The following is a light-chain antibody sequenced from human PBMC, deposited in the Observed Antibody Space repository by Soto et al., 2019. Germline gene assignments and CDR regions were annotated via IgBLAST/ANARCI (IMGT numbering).Light chain of an antibody. CDR3: QQYDNWPPWT. CDR2: GAS. V-gene: IGKV3-15*01. Sequence: EVVMTQSPATLSVSPGERATLSCRASQSVTRNLAWYQQKPGQAPRLLIYGASTRATGTPARFSGSGSGTEFTLTISSLQSEDFAVYYCQQYDNWPPWTFGKGTKVELK. J-gene: IGKJ1*01. CDR1: QSVTRN.